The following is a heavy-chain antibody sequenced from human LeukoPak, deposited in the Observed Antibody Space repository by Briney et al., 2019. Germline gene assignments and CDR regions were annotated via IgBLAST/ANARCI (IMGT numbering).Heavy chain of an antibody. CDR3: AKDLLRWSFDY. D-gene: IGHD4-23*01. CDR1: GFTFSSYA. J-gene: IGHJ4*02. Sequence: GGSLRLSCAASGFTFSSYAMDWVRQAPGKGLEWVAVISYDGSNKYYADSVKGRFTISRDNSKNTLYLQMNSLRVEDTAVYYCAKDLLRWSFDYWGQGSLVTVSS. CDR2: ISYDGSNK. V-gene: IGHV3-30*04.